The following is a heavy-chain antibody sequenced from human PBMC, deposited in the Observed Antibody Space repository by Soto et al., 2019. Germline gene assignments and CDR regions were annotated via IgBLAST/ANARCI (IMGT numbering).Heavy chain of an antibody. CDR1: GYLFTEND. J-gene: IGHJ4*02. V-gene: IGHV1-8*01. CDR2: MNPKSGNT. CDR3: VRAPLDYYSADYLDT. Sequence: GASVKVSCKASGYLFTENDINWVRQATGQGPEWMGWMNPKSGNTGYAQKFKGRVSMTRDNSKTTAYMELSSLGSEDTAVYYCVRAPLDYYSADYLDTWGQGTKVTVSS. D-gene: IGHD3-10*01.